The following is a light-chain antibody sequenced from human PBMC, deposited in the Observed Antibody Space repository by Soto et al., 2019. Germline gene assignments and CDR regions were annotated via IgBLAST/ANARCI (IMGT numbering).Light chain of an antibody. V-gene: IGLV1-44*01. J-gene: IGLJ2*01. CDR3: EAWDDSRYAAV. CDR2: SND. Sequence: QSALTQPPSASGTPGQGVTISCSGSSSNIGTNTVNWYKQLPGTAPKLLIYSNDLRPSGVPDRFSGSKSGTSASLAISGLQSEDEADYYCEAWDDSRYAAVFGGGTKVTVL. CDR1: SSNIGTNT.